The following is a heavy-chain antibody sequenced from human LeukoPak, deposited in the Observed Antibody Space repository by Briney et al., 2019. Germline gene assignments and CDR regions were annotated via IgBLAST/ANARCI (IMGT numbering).Heavy chain of an antibody. CDR3: ARGPVRSWFDP. D-gene: IGHD1-14*01. V-gene: IGHV3-53*01. CDR2: IYSGGST. J-gene: IGHJ5*02. Sequence: PGGSLRLSCAASGFTVSNNYMIWVRQAPGKGLEWVSIIYSGGSTYYADSVKGRFTISRDNSKNTLYLQMNSLRAEDTAMYYCARGPVRSWFDPWGQGTLVTVSS. CDR1: GFTVSNNY.